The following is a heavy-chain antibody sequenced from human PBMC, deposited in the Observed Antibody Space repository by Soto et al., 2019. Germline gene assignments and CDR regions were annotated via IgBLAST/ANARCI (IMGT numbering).Heavy chain of an antibody. V-gene: IGHV3-23*01. CDR2: ISGSGGST. D-gene: IGHD6-19*01. Sequence: APGKGLEWVSAISGSGGSTYYADSVKGRFTISRDNSKNTLYLQMNSLRAEDTAVYYCAKDLQQGLVPSWFVPWGQRTLVSVS. J-gene: IGHJ5*02. CDR3: AKDLQQGLVPSWFVP.